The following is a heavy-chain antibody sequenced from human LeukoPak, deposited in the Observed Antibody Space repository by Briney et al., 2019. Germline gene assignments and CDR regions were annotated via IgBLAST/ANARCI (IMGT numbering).Heavy chain of an antibody. CDR2: IIPMFGTP. CDR1: GSTFSSYA. V-gene: IGHV1-69*13. J-gene: IGHJ3*02. D-gene: IGHD5-18*01. Sequence: GASVKVSCKASGSTFSSYAITWVRQAPGQGLEWMGGIIPMFGTPNYAQKFQGRVTITADESTNTAYMELSSLTYEDTAMYYCARDGDTAMVSFYDIWGQGTKVTVSS. CDR3: ARDGDTAMVSFYDI.